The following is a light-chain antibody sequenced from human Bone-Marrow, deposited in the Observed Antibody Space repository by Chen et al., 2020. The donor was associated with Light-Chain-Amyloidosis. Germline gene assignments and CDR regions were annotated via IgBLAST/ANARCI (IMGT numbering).Light chain of an antibody. J-gene: IGLJ2*01. CDR2: RDT. V-gene: IGLV3-25*03. CDR3: QSADSSGTYEVI. Sequence: VSVSPGQTARIACSGDDLPTKYAYWYQQKPGQAPVLVIHRDTERPSGISERFSGSSSGTTATLTISGVQAEDEADYHCQSADSSGTYEVIFGGGTKLTVL. CDR1: DLPTKY.